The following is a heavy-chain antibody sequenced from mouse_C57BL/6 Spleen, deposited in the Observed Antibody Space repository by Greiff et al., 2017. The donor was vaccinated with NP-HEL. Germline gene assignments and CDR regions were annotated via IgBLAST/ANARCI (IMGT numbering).Heavy chain of an antibody. CDR2: IYPRSGNT. CDR3: AGSTLYAMDY. J-gene: IGHJ4*01. CDR1: GYTFTSYG. V-gene: IGHV1-81*01. Sequence: QVQLKQSGAELARPGASVKLSCKASGYTFTSYGISWVKQRTGQGLEWIGEIYPRSGNTYYNEKFKGKATLTADKSSSTAYMELRSLTSEDSAVYFCAGSTLYAMDYWGQGTSVTVSS. D-gene: IGHD1-1*01.